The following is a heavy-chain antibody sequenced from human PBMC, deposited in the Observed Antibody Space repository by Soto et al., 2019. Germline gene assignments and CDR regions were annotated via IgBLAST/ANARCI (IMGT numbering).Heavy chain of an antibody. D-gene: IGHD6-13*01. CDR3: ARDQAAAPTLDYYFGMDV. CDR2: IWSAGTNK. CDR1: GFTFSNYG. J-gene: IGHJ6*02. V-gene: IGHV3-33*01. Sequence: QVQLVESGGGVVQPGRSLRLSCAASGFTFSNYGMHWVRQAPGKGLEWVAVIWSAGTNKYYADSVKGRFTISRDNSKNTLYLQMNSLRAEDTAVYYCARDQAAAPTLDYYFGMDVWGQGTTVTVSS.